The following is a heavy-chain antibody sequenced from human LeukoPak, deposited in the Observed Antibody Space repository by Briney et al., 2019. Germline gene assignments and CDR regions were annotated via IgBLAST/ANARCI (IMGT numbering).Heavy chain of an antibody. J-gene: IGHJ4*02. V-gene: IGHV1-8*01. D-gene: IGHD4-17*01. CDR1: GYTFTSYD. CDR3: ARGATVTTTFDY. CDR2: MNPNSGNT. Sequence: ASVKVSCKASGYTFTSYDINWVRQATGQELEWMGWMNPNSGNTGYAQKFQGRVTMTRNTSISTAYMELSSLRSEDTAVYYCARGATVTTTFDYWGQGTLVTVSS.